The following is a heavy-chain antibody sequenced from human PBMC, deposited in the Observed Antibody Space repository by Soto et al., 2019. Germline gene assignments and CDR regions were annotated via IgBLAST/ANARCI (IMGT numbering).Heavy chain of an antibody. CDR3: ARSGGLDRDFNY. J-gene: IGHJ4*02. CDR1: GGTFSSDS. D-gene: IGHD2-15*01. CDR2: IIPMFDTP. V-gene: IGHV1-69*12. Sequence: QVQLVQSGAEVKKPGSSVKVSCKASGGTFSSDSFSWVRQAPGQGLEWMGGIIPMFDTPIYAQKFQDRVTITADESTSTAYRKLSSLRSADTAVYYCARSGGLDRDFNYWGQGSLVTVSS.